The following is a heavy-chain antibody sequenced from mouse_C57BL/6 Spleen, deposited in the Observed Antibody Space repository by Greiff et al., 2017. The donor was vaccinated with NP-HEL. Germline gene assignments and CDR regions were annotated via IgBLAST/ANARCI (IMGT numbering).Heavy chain of an antibody. CDR3: ARREGGSSSYYYAMDY. Sequence: EVQLQESGAELVKPGASVKLSCTASGFNIKDYYMHWVKQRTEQGLEWIGRIDPEDGETKYAPKFQGKATITADTSSNTAYLQLSSLTSEDTAVYYCARREGGSSSYYYAMDYWGQGTSVTVSS. D-gene: IGHD1-1*01. CDR2: IDPEDGET. CDR1: GFNIKDYY. V-gene: IGHV14-2*01. J-gene: IGHJ4*01.